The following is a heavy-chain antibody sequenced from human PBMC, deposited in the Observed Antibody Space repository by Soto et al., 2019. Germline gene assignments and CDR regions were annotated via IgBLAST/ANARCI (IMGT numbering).Heavy chain of an antibody. CDR1: GFTFSSYA. CDR3: PQENQIWFHP. V-gene: IGHV3-48*01. J-gene: IGHJ5*02. Sequence: EVQLVESGGGLVQPGGSLRLSCAASGFTFSSYAMHWVRQAPGKGLEWVSYISTSSNTIYYGDSVKGRLTISRHNANNPLYLQMNRLSADDTAVYYCPQENQIWFHPWGPRTLVTVSS. CDR2: ISTSSNTI.